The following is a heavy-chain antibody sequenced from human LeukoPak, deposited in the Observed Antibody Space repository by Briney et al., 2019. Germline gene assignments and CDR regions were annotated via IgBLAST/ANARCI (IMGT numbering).Heavy chain of an antibody. CDR3: AKDFLNLVVITGFDY. CDR1: GFTFSSYG. J-gene: IGHJ4*02. CDR2: IRYDGSNK. V-gene: IGHV3-30*02. D-gene: IGHD3-22*01. Sequence: GGSLRLSCAASGFTFSSYGMHWVRQAPGKGLEWVAFIRYDGSNKYYADSVKGRFTISRDNSKNTLYLQMNSLRAEDTAVYYCAKDFLNLVVITGFDYWGQGTLVTVSS.